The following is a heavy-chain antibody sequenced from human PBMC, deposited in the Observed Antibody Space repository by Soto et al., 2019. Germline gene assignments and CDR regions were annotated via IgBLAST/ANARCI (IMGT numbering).Heavy chain of an antibody. Sequence: SETLSLTCTVSGGSISRSYWSWIRQPPGKGLEWIGYVYFTGVTNYYPSLKSRVTMSVDTSKNQFSLKLSSVTAADTAVYYCARREGESTPFDYWGQGTLVTVSS. V-gene: IGHV4-59*08. CDR2: VYFTGVT. CDR3: ARREGESTPFDY. J-gene: IGHJ4*02. CDR1: GGSISRSY. D-gene: IGHD2-21*01.